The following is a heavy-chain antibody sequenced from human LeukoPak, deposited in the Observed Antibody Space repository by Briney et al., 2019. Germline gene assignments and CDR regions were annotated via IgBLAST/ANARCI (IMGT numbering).Heavy chain of an antibody. CDR2: ISAYNGNT. V-gene: IGHV1-18*01. D-gene: IGHD6-6*01. CDR1: GYTFTSYG. Sequence: ASVKVSCKASGYTFTSYGISWVRQAPGQGLEWMGWISAYNGNTHYAQKLQGRVTMTTDTSTSTVYMELRSLRSDDTAVYYCARAGSSYSGWFDPWGQGTLVTVSS. J-gene: IGHJ5*02. CDR3: ARAGSSYSGWFDP.